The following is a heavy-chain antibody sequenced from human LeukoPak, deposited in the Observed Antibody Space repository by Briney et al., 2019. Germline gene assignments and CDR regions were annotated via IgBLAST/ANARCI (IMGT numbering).Heavy chain of an antibody. J-gene: IGHJ6*03. V-gene: IGHV4-39*07. Sequence: SETLSLTCTVSGGSISSSSYYWGWIRQPPGKGLEWIGSIYYSGSTYYNPSLKSRVTISVDRSKNQFSLKLSSVTAADTAVYYCARELRFLRYMDVWGKGTTVTVSS. CDR2: IYYSGST. CDR1: GGSISSSSYY. CDR3: ARELRFLRYMDV. D-gene: IGHD3-3*01.